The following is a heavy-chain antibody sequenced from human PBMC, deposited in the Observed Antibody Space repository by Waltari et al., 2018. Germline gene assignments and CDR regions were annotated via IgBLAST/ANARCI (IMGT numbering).Heavy chain of an antibody. CDR3: TQDRRGYSGSYGEMGY. J-gene: IGHJ4*02. CDR2: IRSKAYGGTT. D-gene: IGHD1-26*01. CDR1: GFTLGDYA. Sequence: EVQLVESGGGLVQPGRSLRLSCTASGFTLGDYAMSWVRQAPGKGLEWVGFIRSKAYGGTTEYAASVKGRFTISRDDSKSIAYLQMNSLKTEDTAVYYCTQDRRGYSGSYGEMGYWGQGTLVTVSS. V-gene: IGHV3-49*04.